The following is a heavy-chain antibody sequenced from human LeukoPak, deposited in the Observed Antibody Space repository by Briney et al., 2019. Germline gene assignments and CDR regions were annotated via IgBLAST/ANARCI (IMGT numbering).Heavy chain of an antibody. CDR1: GFTVSSNY. V-gene: IGHV3-53*01. J-gene: IGHJ6*02. CDR3: ARPLGVYSRNAYYGMDV. Sequence: PGGSLRLSCAASGFTVSSNYMSWVRQAPGKGLEWVSVIYSGGSTYYADSVKGRFTISRDNSKNTLYLQMNSLRAEDTAVYYCARPLGVYSRNAYYGMDVWGQGTTVTVSS. D-gene: IGHD2-8*02. CDR2: IYSGGST.